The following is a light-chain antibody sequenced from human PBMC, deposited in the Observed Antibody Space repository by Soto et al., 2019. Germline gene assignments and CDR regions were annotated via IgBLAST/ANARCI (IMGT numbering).Light chain of an antibody. CDR2: LNSDGSH. J-gene: IGLJ3*02. Sequence: QSVLTQSPSASASLGASVKLTCTLSSGHSSYAIAWHQQQPEKGPRYLMKLNSDGSHSKGDGIPDRFSGSSSGAERYLTISSLQSEDEADYSCQTWGTGRNGVFGGGTKLTVL. V-gene: IGLV4-69*01. CDR3: QTWGTGRNGV. CDR1: SGHSSYA.